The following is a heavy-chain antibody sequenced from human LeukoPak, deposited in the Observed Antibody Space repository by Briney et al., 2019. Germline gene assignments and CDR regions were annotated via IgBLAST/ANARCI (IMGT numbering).Heavy chain of an antibody. V-gene: IGHV4-59*01. CDR1: GGSISSYY. Sequence: SETLSLTCTVSGGSISSYYWSWIRQPPGKGLEWIGYIYYSGSTNYNPSLKSRVTISVDTSKNQFSLKLSSVTAADTAVCYCARGLSSSPDWLDYWGQGTLVTVSS. CDR2: IYYSGST. CDR3: ARGLSSSPDWLDY. J-gene: IGHJ4*02. D-gene: IGHD6-13*01.